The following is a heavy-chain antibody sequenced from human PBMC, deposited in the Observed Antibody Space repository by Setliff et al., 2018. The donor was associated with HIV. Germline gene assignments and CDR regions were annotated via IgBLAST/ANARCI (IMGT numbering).Heavy chain of an antibody. Sequence: PGGSLRLSCAASGFSFSDYYMNWIRQAPGKGLEWVSYISSSGSNRYYADSMKGRFTISRDNAKNSLYLQMNSLRAEDTAVYYCTRGRLLWSGSYYYYYMDVWGKGTTVTVSS. J-gene: IGHJ6*03. V-gene: IGHV3-11*01. D-gene: IGHD3-10*01. CDR3: TRGRLLWSGSYYYYYMDV. CDR1: GFSFSDYY. CDR2: ISSSGSNR.